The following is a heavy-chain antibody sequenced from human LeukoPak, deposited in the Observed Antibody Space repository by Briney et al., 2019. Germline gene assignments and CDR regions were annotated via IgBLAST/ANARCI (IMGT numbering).Heavy chain of an antibody. D-gene: IGHD3-22*01. CDR1: GFTFSSYG. Sequence: GRSLRLSCAASGFTFSSYGMHWVRQAPGKGLEWVAVIWYDGSNKYYADSVKGRFTISRDNSKNTLYLQMNSLRAEDTDVYYCARDEYYYDSSGYSRALDYWGQGTLVTVSS. CDR3: ARDEYYYDSSGYSRALDY. CDR2: IWYDGSNK. J-gene: IGHJ4*02. V-gene: IGHV3-33*01.